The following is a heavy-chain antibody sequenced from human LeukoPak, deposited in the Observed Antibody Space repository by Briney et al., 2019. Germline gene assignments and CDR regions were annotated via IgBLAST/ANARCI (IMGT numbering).Heavy chain of an antibody. V-gene: IGHV1-69*02. CDR3: ARCVSDGSGWYGGDYYYYMDV. CDR1: GGTFSSYR. CDR2: IIPTLGIA. J-gene: IGHJ6*03. Sequence: AASVKVSCKASGGTFSSYRISWVRQAPRQGPEWMGRIIPTLGIANYAQKLQGRVTIIADKSTNTAYMEMSSLRSEDTAVYYCARCVSDGSGWYGGDYYYYMDVWGKGTTVTVSS. D-gene: IGHD6-19*01.